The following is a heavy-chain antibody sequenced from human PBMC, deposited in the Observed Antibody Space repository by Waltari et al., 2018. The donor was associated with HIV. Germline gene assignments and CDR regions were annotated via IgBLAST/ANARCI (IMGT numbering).Heavy chain of an antibody. Sequence: QVQLVESGGGVVQPGRSLRLSCAASGFTFRRYAMNWVRQAPGKGLEWGAVISFDGSNKYYADSVKGRFTISIDNSKNTLYLQMNSLRAEDTAVYYCARGRWAAAHSMDVWGQGTTVTVSS. CDR3: ARGRWAAAHSMDV. CDR2: ISFDGSNK. D-gene: IGHD6-13*01. J-gene: IGHJ6*02. V-gene: IGHV3-30*04. CDR1: GFTFRRYA.